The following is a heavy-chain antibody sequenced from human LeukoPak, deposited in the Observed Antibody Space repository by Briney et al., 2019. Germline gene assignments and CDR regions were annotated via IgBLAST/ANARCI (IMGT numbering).Heavy chain of an antibody. D-gene: IGHD3-22*01. Sequence: SVKVSCKASGGTFSSYAISWVRQAPGQGLEWMGGIIPIFGTPNYAQKFQGRVTITADESTTTAYMQLSSLRSEDTAVYYCAKELWGDSSGGYWGQGTLVTVSS. CDR2: IIPIFGTP. V-gene: IGHV1-69*13. CDR1: GGTFSSYA. CDR3: AKELWGDSSGGY. J-gene: IGHJ4*02.